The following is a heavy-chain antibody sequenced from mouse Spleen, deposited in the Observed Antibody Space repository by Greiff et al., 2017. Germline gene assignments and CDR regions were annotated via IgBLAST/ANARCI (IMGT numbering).Heavy chain of an antibody. CDR2: IDPSDSYT. CDR1: GYTFTSYW. D-gene: IGHD2-1*01. V-gene: IGHV1-69*01. CDR3: ANGKGYFDY. Sequence: VQLQQPGAELVMPGASVKLSCKASGYTFTSYWMHWVKQRPGQGLEWIGEIDPSDSYTNYNQKFKGKATLTVDKSSSTAYMQLSSLTSEDSAVYYCANGKGYFDYWGQGTTLTVSS. J-gene: IGHJ2*01.